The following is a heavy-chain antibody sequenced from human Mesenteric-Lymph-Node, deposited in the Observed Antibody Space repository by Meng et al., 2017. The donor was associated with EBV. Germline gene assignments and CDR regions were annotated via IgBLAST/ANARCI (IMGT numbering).Heavy chain of an antibody. CDR1: GYTVTSYG. J-gene: IGHJ4*02. V-gene: IGHV1-18*01. Sequence: QVQLVQSGVAGQKPVASVKVSCKTSGYTVTSYGIRWVRQAPGHGPEWMGWISAYNGNTDYAQKFQGRVTMTTDTSTSTAYMELRSLRSDDTAVYYCAREGIYYYDSRGFDYWGQGTLVTVSS. CDR2: ISAYNGNT. CDR3: AREGIYYYDSRGFDY. D-gene: IGHD3-22*01.